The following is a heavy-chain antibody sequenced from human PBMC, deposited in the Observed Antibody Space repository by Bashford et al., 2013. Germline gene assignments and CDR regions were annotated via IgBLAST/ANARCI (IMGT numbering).Heavy chain of an antibody. J-gene: IGHJ4*02. Sequence: VRQAPGKGLEWVALIWYDGSKEYYTDSVKGRFTISRDNAKNSLYLQMNNLRAEDTAVYYCARDKGRFDYWGQGTLVTVSS. CDR2: IWYDGSKE. D-gene: IGHD2-15*01. CDR3: ARDKGRFDY. V-gene: IGHV3-33*01.